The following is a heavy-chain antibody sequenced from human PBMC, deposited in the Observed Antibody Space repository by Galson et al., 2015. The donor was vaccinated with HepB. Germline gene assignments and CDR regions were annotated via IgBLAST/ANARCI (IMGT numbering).Heavy chain of an antibody. Sequence: SLRLSCAASGFTFSSYGMHWVRQAPGKGLEWVAVIWYDGSNKYYADSVKGRFTISRDNSKNTLYLQMNSLRAEDTAVYYCARQDECSGYYYYFDYWGQGTLVTVSS. V-gene: IGHV3-33*01. J-gene: IGHJ4*02. CDR3: ARQDECSGYYYYFDY. CDR2: IWYDGSNK. CDR1: GFTFSSYG. D-gene: IGHD3-22*01.